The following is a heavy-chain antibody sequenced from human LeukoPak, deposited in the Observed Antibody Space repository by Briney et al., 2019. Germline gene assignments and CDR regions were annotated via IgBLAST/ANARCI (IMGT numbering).Heavy chain of an antibody. CDR1: GYTFTSYD. V-gene: IGHV1-8*01. CDR2: MNPNSGNT. D-gene: IGHD5-12*01. CDR3: ARMGTIGFYYYMDV. Sequence: ASVKASCKASGYTFTSYDINWVRQATGRGLEWMGWMNPNSGNTGYAQKFQGRVTMTRNTSISTAYMELSSPRSEDTAVYYCARMGTIGFYYYMDVWGKGTTVTVSS. J-gene: IGHJ6*03.